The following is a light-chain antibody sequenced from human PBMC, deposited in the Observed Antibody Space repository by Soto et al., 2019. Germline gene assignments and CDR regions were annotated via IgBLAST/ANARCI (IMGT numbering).Light chain of an antibody. CDR2: GAS. J-gene: IGKJ5*01. CDR1: QSVSNNY. Sequence: IVLTQSPGTLSLSPGERATLSCRASQSVSNNYLAWYQQKPGQAPRLLIYGASNRATGIPDRFSGSGSGTDFTLTISRLEPEDFAVYYCQQYGSSGTFGQGTRLEI. V-gene: IGKV3-20*01. CDR3: QQYGSSGT.